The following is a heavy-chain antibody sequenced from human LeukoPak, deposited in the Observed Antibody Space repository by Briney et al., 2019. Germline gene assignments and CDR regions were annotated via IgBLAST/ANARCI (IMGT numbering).Heavy chain of an antibody. J-gene: IGHJ4*02. CDR2: IIPIFGTA. V-gene: IGHV1-69*13. CDR1: GGTFSSHA. D-gene: IGHD3-10*01. Sequence: ASVKASCKASGGTFSSHAISWVRQAPGQGLEWMGGIIPIFGTANYAQKFQGRVTITADESTSTAYMELSSLRSEDTAVYYCAFNYGSGSPLDYWGQGTLVTVSS. CDR3: AFNYGSGSPLDY.